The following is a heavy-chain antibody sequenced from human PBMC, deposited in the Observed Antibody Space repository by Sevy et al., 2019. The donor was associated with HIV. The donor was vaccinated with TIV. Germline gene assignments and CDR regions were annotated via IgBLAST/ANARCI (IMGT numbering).Heavy chain of an antibody. CDR3: ARDQLGLLWFREKYYYGMDV. J-gene: IGHJ6*02. Sequence: GGCLRLSCAASGFTFSDYYMSWIRQAPGKGLERVSYISSSGSTIYYADSVKGRFTISRFNAKNSLYLQMNSLRAEDTAGSYCARDQLGLLWFREKYYYGMDVWGQGTTVTVSS. CDR2: ISSSGSTI. V-gene: IGHV3-11*01. CDR1: GFTFSDYY. D-gene: IGHD3-10*01.